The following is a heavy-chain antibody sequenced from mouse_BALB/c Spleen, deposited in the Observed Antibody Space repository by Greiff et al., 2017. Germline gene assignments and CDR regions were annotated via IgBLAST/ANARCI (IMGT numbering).Heavy chain of an antibody. CDR1: GYTFTSYT. V-gene: IGHV1-4*02. J-gene: IGHJ4*01. CDR2: INPSSGYT. D-gene: IGHD2-1*01. Sequence: QVQLKESAAELARPGASVKMSCKASGYTFTSYTMHWVKQRPGQGLEWIGYINPSSGYTEYNQKFKDKTTLTADKSSSTAYMQLSSLTSEDSAVYYCAYYGNYPSYAMDYWGQGTSVTVSS. CDR3: AYYGNYPSYAMDY.